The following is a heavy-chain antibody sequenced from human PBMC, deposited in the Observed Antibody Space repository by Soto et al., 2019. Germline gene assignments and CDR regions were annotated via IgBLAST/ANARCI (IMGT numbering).Heavy chain of an antibody. CDR3: ARRDRSGFSYWLDT. D-gene: IGHD3-22*01. Sequence: SETLSLTCVVSDNSITKDIWWSWIRQHPGKGLEWIGTIYFSGTTYYNPSLKSRVTISVDTSKSQFSLKLSSVTAADTAVYYCARRDRSGFSYWLDTWGQGTLVTVSS. J-gene: IGHJ5*02. V-gene: IGHV4-31*11. CDR2: IYFSGTT. CDR1: DNSITKDIW.